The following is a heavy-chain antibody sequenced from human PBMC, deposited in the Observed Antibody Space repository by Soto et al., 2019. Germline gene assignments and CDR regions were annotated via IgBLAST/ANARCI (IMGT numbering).Heavy chain of an antibody. V-gene: IGHV3-53*01. J-gene: IGHJ4*02. CDR2: IYGGGTT. D-gene: IGHD6-19*01. CDR1: GFTVSSKY. Sequence: EVQLVESGGGLIQPGGSLRLSCAASGFTVSSKYMTWVRQAPGKGLEWVSVIYGGGTTYYADSVKGRFTISRDNSKNTLYLQMNSLSAEDTAVYYCMQNTGWAGFDFWGQGTLVTVSS. CDR3: MQNTGWAGFDF.